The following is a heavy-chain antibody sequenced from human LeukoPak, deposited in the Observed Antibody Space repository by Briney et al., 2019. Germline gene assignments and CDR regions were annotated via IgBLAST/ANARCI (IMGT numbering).Heavy chain of an antibody. CDR3: AKDALQLWLEGTYFDY. CDR1: GFTFSSYA. Sequence: GGSLRLSCAASGFTFSSYAMSWVRQAPGKGLEWVSVISGSGGSTYYADSVKGRFTISRDNSKNTLYLQMNSLRAEDTAVYYCAKDALQLWLEGTYFDYWGQGTLVTVSS. V-gene: IGHV3-23*01. J-gene: IGHJ4*02. D-gene: IGHD5-18*01. CDR2: ISGSGGST.